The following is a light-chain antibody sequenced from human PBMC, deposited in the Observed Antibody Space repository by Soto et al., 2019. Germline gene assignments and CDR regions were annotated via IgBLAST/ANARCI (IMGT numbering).Light chain of an antibody. CDR2: AAY. V-gene: IGKV3-15*01. J-gene: IGKJ4*01. CDR1: QTVSTN. CDR3: KQYHTWPIT. Sequence: EREMTQSPATLSVSPGERATLSCRASQTVSTNLAWYQQKPGQAHRLLIYAAYTRATGIPARFSGSGSGTEFTLTIRSPQSEDSAVYYCKQYHTWPITFGGGTKVDNK.